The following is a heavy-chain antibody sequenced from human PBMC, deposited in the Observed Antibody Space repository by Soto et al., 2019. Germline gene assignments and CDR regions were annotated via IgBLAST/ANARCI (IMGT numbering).Heavy chain of an antibody. Sequence: GWSLRLSCAASVFTFNNYAMSWVRHAPGKGLEWVSAISANGQGIYYADSVKGRFIISRDSSKNTVFLHMDSLTAEDTAVYYCAKDRNYTRDQFQNWGQGTLVIVSS. CDR3: AKDRNYTRDQFQN. J-gene: IGHJ4*02. CDR2: ISANGQGI. D-gene: IGHD2-2*02. V-gene: IGHV3-23*01. CDR1: VFTFNNYA.